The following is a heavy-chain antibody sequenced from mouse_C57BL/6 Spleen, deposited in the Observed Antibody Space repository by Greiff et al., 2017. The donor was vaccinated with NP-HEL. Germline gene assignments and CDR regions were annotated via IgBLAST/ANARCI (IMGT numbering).Heavy chain of an antibody. V-gene: IGHV1-82*01. CDR3: ARSRAYGNYDAMDY. CDR1: GYAFSSSW. CDR2: IYPGDGDT. D-gene: IGHD2-1*01. J-gene: IGHJ4*01. Sequence: QVQLQQSGPELVKPGASVKISCKASGYAFSSSWMNWVKQRPGKGLEWIGRIYPGDGDTNYNGKFKGKATLTADKSSSTAYMQLSSLTSEDSAVYFCARSRAYGNYDAMDYWGQGTSVTVSS.